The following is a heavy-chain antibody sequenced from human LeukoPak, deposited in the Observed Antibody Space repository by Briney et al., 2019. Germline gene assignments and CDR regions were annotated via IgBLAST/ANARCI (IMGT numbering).Heavy chain of an antibody. J-gene: IGHJ5*02. CDR1: GGTFSSYA. CDR3: ARDRDSSGYYYGRNWFDP. CDR2: IIPSFGTA. Sequence: SVKVSCKASGGTFSSYAISWVRQAPGQGLEWMGGIIPSFGTANYAQKFQGRVTITADESTSTAYIELSRLRSEDTAVYYCARDRDSSGYYYGRNWFDPWGQGTLVTVSS. D-gene: IGHD3-22*01. V-gene: IGHV1-69*13.